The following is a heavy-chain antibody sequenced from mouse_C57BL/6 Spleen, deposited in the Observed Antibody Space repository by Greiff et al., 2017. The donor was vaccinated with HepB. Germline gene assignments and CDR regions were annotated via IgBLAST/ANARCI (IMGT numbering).Heavy chain of an antibody. J-gene: IGHJ1*03. CDR1: GFTFSSYA. V-gene: IGHV5-4*01. D-gene: IGHD5-1*01. Sequence: EVQLVESGGGLVKPGGSLKLSCAASGFTFSSYAMSWVRQTPEKRLEWVATLSDGGSYTYYPDNVKGRFTISRDNAKNNLYLQMSHLKSEDTAMYYCAREGSTDLGYFDVWGTGTTVTVSS. CDR2: LSDGGSYT. CDR3: AREGSTDLGYFDV.